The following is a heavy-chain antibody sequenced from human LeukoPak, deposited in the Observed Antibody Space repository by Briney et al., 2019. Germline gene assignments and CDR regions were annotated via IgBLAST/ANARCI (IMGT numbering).Heavy chain of an antibody. CDR1: GFTFSSYW. D-gene: IGHD3-10*01. Sequence: GGSLRLSCAASGFTFSSYWMSWVRQAPGKGLEWVANINQDGSEKYYVDSVKGRFSISRDNAKNSLYLQMNSLRAEDTAVYYCATVSDSGSYYTYWGRGTLVTVSS. CDR3: ATVSDSGSYYTY. CDR2: INQDGSEK. V-gene: IGHV3-7*01. J-gene: IGHJ4*02.